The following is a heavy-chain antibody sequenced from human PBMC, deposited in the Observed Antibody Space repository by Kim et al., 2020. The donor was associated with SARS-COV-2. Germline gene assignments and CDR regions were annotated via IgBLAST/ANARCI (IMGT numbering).Heavy chain of an antibody. V-gene: IGHV3-30*04. CDR2: ISYDGSNK. CDR3: AREQRPRWDYYDTGAFDI. J-gene: IGHJ3*02. Sequence: GGSLRLSCAASGFTFSSYAMHWVRQAPGKGLEWVAVISYDGSNKYYADSVKGRFTISRDNSKNTLYLQMNSLRAEDTAVYYCAREQRPRWDYYDTGAFDIWGQGTMVTVSS. D-gene: IGHD3-22*01. CDR1: GFTFSSYA.